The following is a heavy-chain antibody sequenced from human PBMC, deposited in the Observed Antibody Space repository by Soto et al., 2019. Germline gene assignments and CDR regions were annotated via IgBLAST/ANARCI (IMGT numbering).Heavy chain of an antibody. CDR3: ARGMTTVTTIDY. V-gene: IGHV4-30-2*01. CDR2: IYHSGST. D-gene: IGHD4-4*01. J-gene: IGHJ4*02. Sequence: SETLSLTCAVSGGSISSGGYSWSWIRQPPGKGLEWIGYIYHSGSTYYNPSLKSRVTISVDRSRNQFSLKLSSVTAADTAVYYCARGMTTVTTIDYWGQGTLVTVSS. CDR1: GGSISSGGYS.